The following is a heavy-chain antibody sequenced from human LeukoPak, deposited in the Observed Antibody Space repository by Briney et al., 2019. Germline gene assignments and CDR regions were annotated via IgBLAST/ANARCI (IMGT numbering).Heavy chain of an antibody. CDR1: GGSISSYY. J-gene: IGHJ1*01. Sequence: SETLSLTCTVFGGSISSYYWSWIRQPPGKGLEWIGYIYYSGSTHYNPSLKSRVTISPDTSTKQVSLKLSSVTAADTAGYYCASGREVFQHWGQGTLVTVSS. CDR3: ASGREVFQH. CDR2: IYYSGST. V-gene: IGHV4-59*08.